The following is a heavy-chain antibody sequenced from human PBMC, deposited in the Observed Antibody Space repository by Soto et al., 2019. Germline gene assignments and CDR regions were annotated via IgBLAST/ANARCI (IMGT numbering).Heavy chain of an antibody. Sequence: SETLSLTCTFSGYSISSSIYYWGWIRQPPGKGLEWIGTISYSGNTYYNPSLQSRVTISVDTSKSQFSLKLSSMTAADTTVYYCARHGVYSGGYYYFDYWGQGTLVTVSS. CDR1: GYSISSSIYY. CDR3: ARHGVYSGGYYYFDY. J-gene: IGHJ4*02. D-gene: IGHD1-26*01. CDR2: ISYSGNT. V-gene: IGHV4-39*01.